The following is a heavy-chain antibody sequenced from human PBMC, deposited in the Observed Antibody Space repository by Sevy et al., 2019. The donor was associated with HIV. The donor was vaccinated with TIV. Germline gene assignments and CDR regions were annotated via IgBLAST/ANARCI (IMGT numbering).Heavy chain of an antibody. V-gene: IGHV3-48*03. Sequence: GGSLRLSCTASGFTFSSYDMNWVRQAPGKGLEWVSKICSSGSSIYYADSVKGRFTISRDNPKNSLNLQMNSLRAEDTAVYYCTRNGGAFDNGFDPWGQGTLVTVSS. D-gene: IGHD2-8*01. CDR3: TRNGGAFDNGFDP. J-gene: IGHJ5*02. CDR2: ICSSGSSI. CDR1: GFTFSSYD.